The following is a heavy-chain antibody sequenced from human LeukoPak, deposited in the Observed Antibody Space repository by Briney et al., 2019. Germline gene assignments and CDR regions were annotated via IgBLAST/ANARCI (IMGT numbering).Heavy chain of an antibody. Sequence: GGSLRLSCAASGFTVSSNYMSWVRQAPGKGLEWVANIKQDGSEKYYVDSVKGRFTISRDNAKNSLYLQMNSLRAEGTAVYYCARGGLRFLEWLTPIDYWGQGTLVTVSS. CDR2: IKQDGSEK. D-gene: IGHD3-3*01. V-gene: IGHV3-7*01. CDR3: ARGGLRFLEWLTPIDY. CDR1: GFTVSSNY. J-gene: IGHJ4*02.